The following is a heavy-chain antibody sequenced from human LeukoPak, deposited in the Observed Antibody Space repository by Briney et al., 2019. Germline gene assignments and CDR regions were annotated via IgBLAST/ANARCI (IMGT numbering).Heavy chain of an antibody. V-gene: IGHV3-23*01. CDR3: AKNDDSSGYPDYFDY. Sequence: GGSLRLSCAASGFTFSSYAMSWVRQAPGKGLEWVSAISGSGGSTYYADPVKGRFTISRDNSKNTLYLQMNSLRAEDAAVYYCAKNDDSSGYPDYFDYWGQGTLVTVSS. D-gene: IGHD3-22*01. CDR1: GFTFSSYA. CDR2: ISGSGGST. J-gene: IGHJ4*02.